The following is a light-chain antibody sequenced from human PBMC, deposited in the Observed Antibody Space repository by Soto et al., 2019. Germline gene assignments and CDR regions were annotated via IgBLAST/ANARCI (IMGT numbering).Light chain of an antibody. Sequence: DIQLTQSPSFLSASVGDRVTITCRASQGISRYLAWYQQKPGKAPNVLIYAASTLHSGVPSRFSGSGSGTEFTLTISSLQPEDFATYYCQQLNSYPRTFGGGPKVEIK. CDR2: AAS. J-gene: IGKJ4*01. V-gene: IGKV1-9*01. CDR3: QQLNSYPRT. CDR1: QGISRY.